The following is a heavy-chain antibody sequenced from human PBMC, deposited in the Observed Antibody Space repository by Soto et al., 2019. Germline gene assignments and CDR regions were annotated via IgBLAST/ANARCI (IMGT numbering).Heavy chain of an antibody. D-gene: IGHD1-1*01. CDR1: GFTFSNFG. J-gene: IGHJ4*02. CDR3: APSFITTIGTTA. Sequence: EVQLVESGGGLVQPGGSLRLSCEASGFTFSNFGINWVRQAPGKGLEWVSHISSSSTTIYYAESVKGRFTISRDNAKNSRYLQMSSLRGEDTAVYYCAPSFITTIGTTAWGQGTLVTVSS. CDR2: ISSSSTTI. V-gene: IGHV3-48*01.